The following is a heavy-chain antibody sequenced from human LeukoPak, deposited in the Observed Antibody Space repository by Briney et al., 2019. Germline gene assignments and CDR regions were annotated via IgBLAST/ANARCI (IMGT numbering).Heavy chain of an antibody. CDR2: IYYSGST. CDR1: GGSISSFY. Sequence: SETLSLTCTVSGGSISSFYWSWIRQPPGKGLEWIGYIYYSGSTNYNPSLKSRVTISVDTSKNQFSLKLSSVTAADTAVYYCARYDVLWFGELSSWGQGTLVTVSS. CDR3: ARYDVLWFGELSS. D-gene: IGHD3-10*01. V-gene: IGHV4-59*08. J-gene: IGHJ4*02.